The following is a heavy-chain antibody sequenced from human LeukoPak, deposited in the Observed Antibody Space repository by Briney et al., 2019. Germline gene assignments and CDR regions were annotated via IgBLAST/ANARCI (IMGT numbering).Heavy chain of an antibody. CDR3: ARLDSGGYFLFDS. CDR2: ISPYNGNT. D-gene: IGHD3-22*01. Sequence: ASVKVSCTASGYTFTNYGISWVRQAPGQGLEWKGWISPYNGNTNYALKLQGRATVTTDTSTSTAYMELRSLRSDDTAVYYCARLDSGGYFLFDSWGQGTLVTVSS. J-gene: IGHJ4*02. CDR1: GYTFTNYG. V-gene: IGHV1-18*01.